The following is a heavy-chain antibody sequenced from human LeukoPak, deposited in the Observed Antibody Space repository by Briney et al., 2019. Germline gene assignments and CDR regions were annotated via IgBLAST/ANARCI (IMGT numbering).Heavy chain of an antibody. D-gene: IGHD1-14*01. CDR1: GFTFSSYA. CDR3: AKATGYLL. J-gene: IGHJ4*02. V-gene: IGHV3-23*01. Sequence: PGGSLRLSCAASGFTFSSYAMSWVRQAPGKGLEWVSTISNSGGTTYYADSVKGRFTISRDDSENTLYLQMNSLRAEDTALYYCAKATGYLLWGQGTLVTVSS. CDR2: ISNSGGTT.